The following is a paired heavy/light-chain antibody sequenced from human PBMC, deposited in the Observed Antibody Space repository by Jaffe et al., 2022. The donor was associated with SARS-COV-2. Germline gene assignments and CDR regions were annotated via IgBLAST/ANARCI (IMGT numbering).Light chain of an antibody. V-gene: IGKV1-9*01. CDR2: AAS. Sequence: DIQLTQSPSFLSASVGDRVTITCRASQGISSYLAWYQQKPGKAPKLLIYAASTLQSGVPSRFSGSGSGTEFTLTISSLQPEDFATYYCQQLNRFTFGPGTKVDIK. J-gene: IGKJ3*01. CDR1: QGISSY. CDR3: QQLNRFT.
Heavy chain of an antibody. CDR1: GYTFTSYY. J-gene: IGHJ5*02. Sequence: QVQLVQSGAEVKKPGASVKVSCKASGYTFTSYYMHWVRQAPGQGLEWMGIINPSGGSTSYAQKLQGRVTMTRDTSTSTVYMELSSLRSEDTAVYYCAREGVLAWDRKTNWFDPWGQGTLVTVSS. CDR3: AREGVLAWDRKTNWFDP. CDR2: INPSGGST. D-gene: IGHD1-26*01. V-gene: IGHV1-46*04.